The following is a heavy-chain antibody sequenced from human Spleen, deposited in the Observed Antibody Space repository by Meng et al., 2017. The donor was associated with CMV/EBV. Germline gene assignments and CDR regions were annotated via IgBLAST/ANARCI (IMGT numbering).Heavy chain of an antibody. CDR2: INPSGIT. D-gene: IGHD2-2*01. Sequence: SFSGYYWSWIRQPPGKGLEWIGKINPSGITNYNPSLRSRLTISVDTSKNQFSLELSSVTAADTAVYYCARGPKDCSSPTCRYYWYFDLWGRGTLVTVSS. J-gene: IGHJ2*01. CDR1: SFSGYY. CDR3: ARGPKDCSSPTCRYYWYFDL. V-gene: IGHV4-34*01.